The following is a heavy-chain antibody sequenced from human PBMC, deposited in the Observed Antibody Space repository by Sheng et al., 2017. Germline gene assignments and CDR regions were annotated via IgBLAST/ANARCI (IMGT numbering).Heavy chain of an antibody. V-gene: IGHV4-34*01. J-gene: IGHJ5*02. Sequence: QVQLQQWGAGLLKPSETLSLTCAVYGGSFSGYYWSWIRQPPGKGLEWIGEINHSGSTNYNPSLKSRVTISVDTSKNQFSLKLSSVTAADTAVYYCARSGWSGSNWFDPWGQGTLVTVSS. D-gene: IGHD3-3*01. CDR3: ARSGWSGSNWFDP. CDR2: INHSGST. CDR1: GGSFSGYY.